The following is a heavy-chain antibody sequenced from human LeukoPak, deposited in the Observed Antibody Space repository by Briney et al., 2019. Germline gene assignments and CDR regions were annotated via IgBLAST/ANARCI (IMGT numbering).Heavy chain of an antibody. D-gene: IGHD5-12*01. CDR2: IYTGGSDT. J-gene: IGHJ4*02. CDR3: PRHALHSSYDLMYVDFDY. V-gene: IGHV5-51*01. CDR1: GYRFTSYW. Sequence: GESLKTSCKGSGYRFTSYWIGWVRPLPGKGLGGMGIIYTGGSDTRYSPFFQGQVTPSDNKPISPAFPKWSRLEASEPALYYCPRHALHSSYDLMYVDFDYWGQGTLVTVSS.